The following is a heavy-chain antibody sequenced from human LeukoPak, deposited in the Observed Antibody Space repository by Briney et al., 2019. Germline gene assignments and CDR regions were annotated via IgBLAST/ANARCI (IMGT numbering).Heavy chain of an antibody. CDR2: ISAYNGNT. J-gene: IGHJ4*02. D-gene: IGHD1-1*01. Sequence: AASVKVSCKASGYTFTGYYMHWVRQAPGQGLEWMGWISAYNGNTNYAQKLQGRVTMTTDTSTSTAYMELRSLRSDDTAVYYRARETGTTRDYFDYWGQGTLVTVSS. CDR3: ARETGTTRDYFDY. V-gene: IGHV1-18*04. CDR1: GYTFTGYY.